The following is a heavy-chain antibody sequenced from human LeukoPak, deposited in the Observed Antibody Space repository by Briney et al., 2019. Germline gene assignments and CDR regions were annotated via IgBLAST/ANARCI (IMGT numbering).Heavy chain of an antibody. V-gene: IGHV1-3*01. D-gene: IGHD1-26*01. CDR1: GYTFTSYT. CDR3: ARDRSSGSYYFHY. CDR2: INPGNGNT. J-gene: IGHJ4*02. Sequence: ASVKVSCKASGYTFTSYTLHWVRQAPGQRLEWMGWINPGNGNTEYSQKFQGRVTITRDTSASTAYMELSSLRSEDMAVYYCARDRSSGSYYFHYWGQGTLVTVSS.